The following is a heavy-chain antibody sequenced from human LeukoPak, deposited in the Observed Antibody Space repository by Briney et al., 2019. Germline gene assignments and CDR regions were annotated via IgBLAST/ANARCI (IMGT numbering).Heavy chain of an antibody. CDR2: ISSSGSTI. J-gene: IGHJ3*02. CDR1: GFTFSTYE. D-gene: IGHD5-24*01. V-gene: IGHV3-48*03. CDR3: VRELMASPDI. Sequence: GGSLILSCAASGFTFSTYEMNWVRQAPGKGLEWVSYISSSGSTIYYADSVKGRFTISRDNAKNSLSLQMNSLRAEDTAVYYCVRELMASPDIWGQGTMVTVSS.